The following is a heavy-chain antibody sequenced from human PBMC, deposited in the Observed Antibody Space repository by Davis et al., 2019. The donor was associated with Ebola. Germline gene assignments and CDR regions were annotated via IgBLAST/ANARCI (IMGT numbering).Heavy chain of an antibody. J-gene: IGHJ6*02. CDR2: IYHGDSDT. CDR1: GYSFTSYW. CDR3: ARHLAYYYGMDV. V-gene: IGHV5-51*01. Sequence: GESLKISCAGSGYSFTSYWIGWVRQMPGKGLEWMAIIYHGDSDTRYSPSFQGQVTISADNSLSTAYLQWSSLKASDTAMYYCARHLAYYYGMDVWGQGTTVTVSS.